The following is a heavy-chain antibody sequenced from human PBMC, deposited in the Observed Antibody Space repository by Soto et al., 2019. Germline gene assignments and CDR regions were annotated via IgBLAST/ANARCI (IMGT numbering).Heavy chain of an antibody. CDR2: IYYSGNT. CDR3: ARPFDI. J-gene: IGHJ3*02. V-gene: IGHV4-59*08. CDR1: GGSMTNYY. Sequence: QVQLQESGPGLVEPSETLSLTCTVSGGSMTNYYWSWIRQPPGKGLEWIGYIYYSGNTNYNSSFKCRVTISIDMSKNQYSLQLSSVTAADTAVYYCARPFDIWGQGTMVTVSS.